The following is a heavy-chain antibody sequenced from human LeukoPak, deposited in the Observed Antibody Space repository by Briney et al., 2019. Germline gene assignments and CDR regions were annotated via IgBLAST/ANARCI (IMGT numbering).Heavy chain of an antibody. CDR3: VKNSGWYCLDC. D-gene: IGHD6-13*01. J-gene: IGHJ4*02. V-gene: IGHV3-7*03. CDR2: IKEDGSEK. CDR1: GLTFSNYW. Sequence: GGSLRLSCAASGLTFSNYWMTWVRQAPGKGLEWVADIKEDGSEKYYVDSVKGRFTISRDNAKNSLFLQMDSLRSEDTAVYYCVKNSGWYCLDCWGQGTLVTVSS.